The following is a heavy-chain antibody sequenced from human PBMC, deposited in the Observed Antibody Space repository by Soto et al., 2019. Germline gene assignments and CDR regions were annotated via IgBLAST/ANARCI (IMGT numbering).Heavy chain of an antibody. J-gene: IGHJ4*02. CDR2: ISYDGSNK. V-gene: IGHV3-30*04. D-gene: IGHD6-19*01. CDR1: GFTFSSYA. Sequence: GGSLRLSCAASGFTFSSYAMHWVRQAPGKGLEWVAVISYDGSNKYYADSVKGRFTISRDNSKNTLYLQMNSLRAEDTAVYYCARASSGWYFDYWGQGTLVTVSS. CDR3: ARASSGWYFDY.